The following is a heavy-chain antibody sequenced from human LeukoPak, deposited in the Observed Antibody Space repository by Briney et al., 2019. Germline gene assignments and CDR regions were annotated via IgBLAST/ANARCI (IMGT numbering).Heavy chain of an antibody. D-gene: IGHD3-16*01. CDR1: GFTFSSYV. Sequence: SGGSLRLSCAASGFTFSSYVMHWVRQAPGEGLEWVAVISFDGSNKYYGDSLKGRFTISRDNSKNTLYLQMNSLRAEDTAVYYCARAALWLPLDYWGQGTLVTVSS. V-gene: IGHV3-30-3*01. CDR3: ARAALWLPLDY. CDR2: ISFDGSNK. J-gene: IGHJ4*02.